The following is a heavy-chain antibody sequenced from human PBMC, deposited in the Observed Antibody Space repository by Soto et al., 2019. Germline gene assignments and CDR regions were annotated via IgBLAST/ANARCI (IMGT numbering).Heavy chain of an antibody. Sequence: SETMSLTCSVSGGSISAFYWNWIRQPAGKEPEWIGRIYASGHTNYNPSLESRVTMSIDTSKHQFSLKLNSVSAADTAVYYCARSPSTSTMGFFDIWGQGTMVTVSS. J-gene: IGHJ3*02. CDR1: GGSISAFY. CDR2: IYASGHT. V-gene: IGHV4-4*07. CDR3: ARSPSTSTMGFFDI. D-gene: IGHD3-10*01.